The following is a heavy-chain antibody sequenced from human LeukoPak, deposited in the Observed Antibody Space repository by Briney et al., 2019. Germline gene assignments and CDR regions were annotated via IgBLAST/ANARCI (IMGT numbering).Heavy chain of an antibody. CDR2: IYYSGNT. CDR3: ARNGYCSGGSCYSNNAFDI. D-gene: IGHD2-15*01. V-gene: IGHV4-31*03. CDR1: GGSISSGDSY. J-gene: IGHJ3*02. Sequence: SETLSLTCTVSGGSISSGDSYWSWIRQLPGKGLEWIGYIYYSGNTYYNPSLKSRLTISVDTSKSQFSLKLSSVTAADTAVYYCARNGYCSGGSCYSNNAFDIWGQGTMVTVSS.